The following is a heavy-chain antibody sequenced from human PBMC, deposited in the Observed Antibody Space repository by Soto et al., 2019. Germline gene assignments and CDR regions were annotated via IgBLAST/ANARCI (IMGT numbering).Heavy chain of an antibody. Sequence: GGSLRLSCVASGFPFSNAWVSWVRQAPGAGLEWVGRIKSNTDGGTSDHAEPVKGRFTTSRDDSKHTVYLQMNSLKIEDTAVYYCTTLILVTGTAWGQGTLVTVSS. D-gene: IGHD2-21*02. J-gene: IGHJ5*02. CDR2: IKSNTDGGTS. CDR1: GFPFSNAW. CDR3: TTLILVTGTA. V-gene: IGHV3-15*01.